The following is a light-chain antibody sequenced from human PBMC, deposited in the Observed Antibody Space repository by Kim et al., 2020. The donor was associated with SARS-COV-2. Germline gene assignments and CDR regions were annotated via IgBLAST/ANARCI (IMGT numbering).Light chain of an antibody. CDR3: QVLDTVGDHRVV. Sequence: PGKTARTSCGGDNIDEKGVHWYQQKPGQAPVLVMYFDDDRPSGIPERFSGSNSGNTATLTISRVEAADEADYYCQVLDTVGDHRVVFGGGTQLTVL. J-gene: IGLJ2*01. V-gene: IGLV3-21*04. CDR2: FDD. CDR1: NIDEKG.